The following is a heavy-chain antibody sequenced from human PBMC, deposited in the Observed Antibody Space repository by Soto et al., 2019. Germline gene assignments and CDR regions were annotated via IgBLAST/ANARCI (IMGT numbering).Heavy chain of an antibody. Sequence: SETLSLTCAVSGGSISSDNWWTWVRQTPGKGLEWSGEIYHSGSTYYKPSLKSRVTISVDRSKNQFSLKLSSVTAADSAVYYCARFGENWFDPWGQGTLVTVSS. CDR2: IYHSGST. D-gene: IGHD2-21*01. V-gene: IGHV4-4*02. CDR1: GGSISSDNW. CDR3: ARFGENWFDP. J-gene: IGHJ5*02.